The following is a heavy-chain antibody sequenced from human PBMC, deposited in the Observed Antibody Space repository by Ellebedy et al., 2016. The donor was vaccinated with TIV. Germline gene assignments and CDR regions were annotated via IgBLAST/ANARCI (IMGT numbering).Heavy chain of an antibody. CDR2: INQDGSEK. V-gene: IGHV3-7*03. J-gene: IGHJ4*02. D-gene: IGHD6-13*01. CDR3: ARAVGGSSSL. Sequence: GGSLRLSCAASGFTLSSYWMSWVRQAPGNRLEWVANINQDGSEKYYVDSVKGRFSISRDNAKNSLYLQMNSLRAEDTAVYYCARAVGGSSSLWGQGTLVTVSS. CDR1: GFTLSSYW.